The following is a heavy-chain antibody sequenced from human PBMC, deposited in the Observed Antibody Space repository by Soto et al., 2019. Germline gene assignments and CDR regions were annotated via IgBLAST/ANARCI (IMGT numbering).Heavy chain of an antibody. CDR3: ARVRQGCSANNCYFDP. J-gene: IGHJ5*01. D-gene: IGHD1-1*01. Sequence: SETLSLTCTLSCGSVRAPDWWNWVRQSPDKGLEWIAEVHISGHSNYNPSLRSRVSVSIDSSKNQFYLNLNSVTAADTAIYYCARVRQGCSANNCYFDPWGQGTQVTVSS. V-gene: IGHV4-4*02. CDR2: VHISGHS. CDR1: CGSVRAPDW.